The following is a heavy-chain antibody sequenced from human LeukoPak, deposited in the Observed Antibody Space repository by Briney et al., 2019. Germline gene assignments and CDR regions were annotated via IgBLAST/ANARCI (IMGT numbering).Heavy chain of an antibody. Sequence: PGGSLRLSCAASGFTFSNYAMHWVRQAPGKRLEYVSAISSNGGSTYYANSVKGRFTISRDKSKNKVYLKMGSLRAEDMAVYYCARETRRGDAFDIWGQGTMVTVSS. J-gene: IGHJ3*02. D-gene: IGHD3-16*01. CDR2: ISSNGGST. V-gene: IGHV3-64*01. CDR3: ARETRRGDAFDI. CDR1: GFTFSNYA.